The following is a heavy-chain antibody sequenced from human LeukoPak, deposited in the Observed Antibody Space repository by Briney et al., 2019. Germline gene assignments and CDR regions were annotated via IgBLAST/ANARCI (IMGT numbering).Heavy chain of an antibody. CDR1: GGSFSGYY. CDR3: THLPAAMYWFDP. V-gene: IGHV4-34*03. J-gene: IGHJ5*02. CDR2: INHSGST. D-gene: IGHD2-2*01. Sequence: SETLSLTCAVYGGSFSGYYWSWIRQPPGKGLEWIGEINHSGSTNYNPSLKSRVTISVDKSENQFSLKLSSVTAADTAVYYCTHLPAAMYWFDPWGQGTLVTVSS.